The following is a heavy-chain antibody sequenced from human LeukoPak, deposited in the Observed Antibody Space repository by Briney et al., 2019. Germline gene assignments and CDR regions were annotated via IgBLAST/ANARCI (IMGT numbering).Heavy chain of an antibody. CDR2: ISWNSGSI. CDR3: AKGTYYYDSSGYYPDYYYGMDV. CDR1: GFTFDDYA. J-gene: IGHJ6*02. Sequence: PGRSLRLSCAASGFTFDDYAMHWVRRAPGKGLEWVSGISWNSGSIGYADSVKGRFTISRDNAKNSLYLQMNSLRAEDTALYYCAKGTYYYDSSGYYPDYYYGMDVWGQGTTVTVSS. D-gene: IGHD3-22*01. V-gene: IGHV3-9*01.